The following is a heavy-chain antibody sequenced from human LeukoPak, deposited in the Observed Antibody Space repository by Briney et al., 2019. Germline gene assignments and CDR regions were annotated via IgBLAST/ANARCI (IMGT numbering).Heavy chain of an antibody. V-gene: IGHV4-59*08. J-gene: IGHJ4*02. CDR3: ARQHYYDSSGYYYVPPPFDY. Sequence: SETLSLTCTVSGXSISSYYWSWIRQPPGKGLEWIGYIYYSGSTNYNPSLKSRVTISVDTSKNQFSLKLSSVTAADTAVYYCARQHYYDSSGYYYVPPPFDYWGQGTLVTVSS. CDR1: GXSISSYY. CDR2: IYYSGST. D-gene: IGHD3-22*01.